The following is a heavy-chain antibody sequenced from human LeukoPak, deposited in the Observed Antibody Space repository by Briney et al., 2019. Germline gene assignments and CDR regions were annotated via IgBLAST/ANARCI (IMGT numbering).Heavy chain of an antibody. V-gene: IGHV1-69*05. D-gene: IGHD3-22*01. Sequence: SVKVSCKAPGGTFSSYAISWVRQAPGQGLEWMGGIIPIFGTANYAQKFQGRVTITTDESTSTAYMELSSLRSEDTAVYYCARDLGDYYDSSGYLHDAFDIWGQGTMVTVSS. J-gene: IGHJ3*02. CDR1: GGTFSSYA. CDR3: ARDLGDYYDSSGYLHDAFDI. CDR2: IIPIFGTA.